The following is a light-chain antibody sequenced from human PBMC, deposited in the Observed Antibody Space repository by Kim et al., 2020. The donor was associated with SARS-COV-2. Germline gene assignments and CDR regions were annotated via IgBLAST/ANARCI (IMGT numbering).Light chain of an antibody. CDR2: TNN. J-gene: IGLJ2*01. CDR3: AAWDDSPDGYVV. CDR1: TSNIETST. Sequence: QRVSIPCSGSTSNIETSTVNWYQQLPGAAPKLLIHTNNQRPSGVPDRFSGSRFGTSASLTISGLQSEDEADYFCAAWDDSPDGYVVFGGGTQLTVL. V-gene: IGLV1-44*01.